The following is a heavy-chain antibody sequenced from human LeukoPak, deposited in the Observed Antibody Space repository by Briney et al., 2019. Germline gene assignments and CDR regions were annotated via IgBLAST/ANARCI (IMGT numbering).Heavy chain of an antibody. V-gene: IGHV3-30*04. CDR3: ATRDILGFDY. D-gene: IGHD3-9*01. CDR2: ISFDGSNI. Sequence: PGGSLRLSCVAFGFSLSVYGMHWVRQAPGKGLEWVAVISFDGSNIDYADSVKGRFTISRDNSKNMLYLQMNSLSAEDTAVYYCATRDILGFDYWGQGTLVTVSP. J-gene: IGHJ4*02. CDR1: GFSLSVYG.